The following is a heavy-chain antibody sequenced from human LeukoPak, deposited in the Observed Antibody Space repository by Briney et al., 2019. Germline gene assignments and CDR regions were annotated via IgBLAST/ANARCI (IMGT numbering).Heavy chain of an antibody. CDR3: GRDRYSWNYGFEY. CDR2: IIPILGIA. Sequence: SVTVSCKSSGGTFSSYAISWVRQAPGQGLEWMGRIIPILGIANYAQKFQGRVTITADKSTSTAYMELSSLRSEDTAVYYWGRDRYSWNYGFEYWGQRTLVTVSS. CDR1: GGTFSSYA. V-gene: IGHV1-69*04. D-gene: IGHD1-7*01. J-gene: IGHJ4*02.